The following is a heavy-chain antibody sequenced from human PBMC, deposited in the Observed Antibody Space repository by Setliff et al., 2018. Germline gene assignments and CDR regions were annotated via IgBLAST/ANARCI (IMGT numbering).Heavy chain of an antibody. CDR1: GFTFSDHY. J-gene: IGHJ5*02. CDR2: IKNKASSYTR. CDR3: TRGGAFHPDS. D-gene: IGHD2-21*01. Sequence: PGGSLRLSCAASGFTFSDHYMDWVRQTPGKGLEWVGRIKNKASSYTREYAASVKGRFTVSRDDSNVYLQMDSLKIEDTAVYYCTRGGAFHPDSWGQGTLVTVSS. V-gene: IGHV3-72*01.